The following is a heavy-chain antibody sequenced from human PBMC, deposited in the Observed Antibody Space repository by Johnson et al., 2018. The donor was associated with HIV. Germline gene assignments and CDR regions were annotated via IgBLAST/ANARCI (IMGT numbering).Heavy chain of an antibody. CDR2: IWYDGSNK. CDR3: TRGGWKVVTSIFAFDI. CDR1: GFTFSSYG. D-gene: IGHD2-21*02. Sequence: QVQLVESGGGVVQPGRSLRLSCAASGFTFSSYGMYWVRQAPGKGLEWVAVIWYDGSNKYYADSVKGRFTISRDNSKNTLYLQMNSLRAEDTAVYYCTRGGWKVVTSIFAFDIWGQGTMVAVSS. V-gene: IGHV3-30*19. J-gene: IGHJ3*02.